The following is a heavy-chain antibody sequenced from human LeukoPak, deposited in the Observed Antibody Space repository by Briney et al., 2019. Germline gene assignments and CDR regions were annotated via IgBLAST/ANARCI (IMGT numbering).Heavy chain of an antibody. Sequence: GASVKVSCKASGYTFTSYYMHWVRQAPGQGLEWMGIINPSGGSTSYAQKFQGRVTMTRDTSTSTVYMELSSLRSEDTAVYYCARGVCSGGSCYSDDYWGQGTLVTVSS. J-gene: IGHJ4*02. V-gene: IGHV1-46*01. D-gene: IGHD2-15*01. CDR2: INPSGGST. CDR3: ARGVCSGGSCYSDDY. CDR1: GYTFTSYY.